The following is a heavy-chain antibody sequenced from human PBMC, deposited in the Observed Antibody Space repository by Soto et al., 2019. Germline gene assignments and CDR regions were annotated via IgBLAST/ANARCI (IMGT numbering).Heavy chain of an antibody. Sequence: EVQLVESGGDLVQPGGSLRLSCAASGFTVSSNYMSWVRQAPGKGLEWISIIYSAGNTYYADSVKGRFTISRDNSKNTLYLQMNSLGAEDTAVYYCARDFVVGGPTINYYYGMDVWGQGTTGTVSS. CDR3: ARDFVVGGPTINYYYGMDV. CDR2: IYSAGNT. J-gene: IGHJ6*02. V-gene: IGHV3-66*01. D-gene: IGHD1-26*01. CDR1: GFTVSSNY.